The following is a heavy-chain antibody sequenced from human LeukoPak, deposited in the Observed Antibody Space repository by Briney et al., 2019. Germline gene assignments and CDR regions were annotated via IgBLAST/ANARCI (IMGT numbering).Heavy chain of an antibody. CDR1: GYTFTSYY. J-gene: IGHJ6*03. D-gene: IGHD6-6*01. CDR2: INPNRGST. Sequence: ASVKVSCKASGYTFTSYYMYWVRQAPGQGLEWMGIINPNRGSTSYAQKFQGRVTMTRDMSTSTVYMELSSLRSEDTAVYYCASSYYYYYYYMDVWGKGTTVTVSS. V-gene: IGHV1-46*01. CDR3: ASSYYYYYYYMDV.